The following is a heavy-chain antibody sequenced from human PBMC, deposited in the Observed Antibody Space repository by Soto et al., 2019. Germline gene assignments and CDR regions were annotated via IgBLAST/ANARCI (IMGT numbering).Heavy chain of an antibody. CDR2: ISGSGGST. CDR1: GFTFSSYA. V-gene: IGHV3-23*01. Sequence: GGSLRLSCAASGFTFSSYAMSWVRQAPGKGLEWVSAISGSGGSTYYADSVKGRFTISRDNSKNTLYLQMNSLRAEGTAVYYCAKGPRPIDYDSSGYYYRYYYYGMDVWGQGTTVTVSS. CDR3: AKGPRPIDYDSSGYYYRYYYYGMDV. D-gene: IGHD3-22*01. J-gene: IGHJ6*02.